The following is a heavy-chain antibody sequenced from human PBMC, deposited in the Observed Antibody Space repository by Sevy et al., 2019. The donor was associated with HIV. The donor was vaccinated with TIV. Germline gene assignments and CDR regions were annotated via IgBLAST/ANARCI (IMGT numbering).Heavy chain of an antibody. Sequence: GESLKISCKGSGYSFTSYWIAWVRQMPGKGLEWMGIIYPGDSGTRYSPSFQGQVTISADRSITTAYLQWSSLKASDTAMYYCARAVSYGPFEYFHYWGQGSLVTVSS. D-gene: IGHD3-10*01. CDR3: ARAVSYGPFEYFHY. CDR1: GYSFTSYW. J-gene: IGHJ4*02. CDR2: IYPGDSGT. V-gene: IGHV5-51*01.